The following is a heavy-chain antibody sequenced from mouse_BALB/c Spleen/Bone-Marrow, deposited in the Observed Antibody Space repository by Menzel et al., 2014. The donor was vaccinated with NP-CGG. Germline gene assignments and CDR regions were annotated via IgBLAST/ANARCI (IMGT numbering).Heavy chain of an antibody. J-gene: IGHJ2*01. CDR3: ARRIYYGYYFDY. D-gene: IGHD1-1*01. CDR1: GFTFSNYW. CDR2: IRLKSNNYAT. V-gene: IGHV6-6*02. Sequence: EVQLQESGGGLVQPGGSMKLSCVASGFTFSNYWMNWVRQSPEKGLEWVAEIRLKSNNYATDYAESVKGRFSISRDDSKSSVYLQMNNLRAEDTGIYYCARRIYYGYYFDYWGQGTTLTVSS.